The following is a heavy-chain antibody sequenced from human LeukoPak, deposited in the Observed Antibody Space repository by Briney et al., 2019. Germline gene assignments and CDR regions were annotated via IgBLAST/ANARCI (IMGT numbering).Heavy chain of an antibody. V-gene: IGHV1-46*01. CDR1: GYTFTSYY. CDR3: ARDKSWVIGFDY. D-gene: IGHD3-22*01. J-gene: IGHJ4*02. CDR2: INPSSGST. Sequence: ASVKVSCKASGYTFTSYYLHWVRQAPGQGLEWMGIINPSSGSTSYAQKFQGRVTMTRDTSTSTVYMELSSLRSEDTAVYYCARDKSWVIGFDYWGQGSLVAVSS.